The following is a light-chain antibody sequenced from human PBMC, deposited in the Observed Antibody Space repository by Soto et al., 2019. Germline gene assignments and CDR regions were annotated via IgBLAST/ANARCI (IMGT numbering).Light chain of an antibody. CDR2: EVS. V-gene: IGLV2-14*01. CDR3: NSYAGSNTLI. Sequence: QSALTQPASVSGSPGQSITISCTGTKSDIGGYNYVSWYQHHPGKAPKLVIYEVSNRPSGVSNRFSGSKSGNTASLTISGLQPEDEGDYYCNSYAGSNTLIFGGGTKLTV. CDR1: KSDIGGYNY. J-gene: IGLJ2*01.